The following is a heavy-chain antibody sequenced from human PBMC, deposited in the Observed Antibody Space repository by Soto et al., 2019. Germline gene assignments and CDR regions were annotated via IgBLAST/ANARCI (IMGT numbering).Heavy chain of an antibody. V-gene: IGHV3-21*01. Sequence: VGCLTLSSAASGFSFSTYNMNWVRQAPGKGLEWVSSIDASSTHIYYADSVKGRFTISRDNGKSSLYLQMDSLRAEDTALYYCVRQQYDFLVDPWGQGTLVTVSS. J-gene: IGHJ5*02. CDR1: GFSFSTYN. CDR2: IDASSTHI. CDR3: VRQQYDFLVDP. D-gene: IGHD3-16*01.